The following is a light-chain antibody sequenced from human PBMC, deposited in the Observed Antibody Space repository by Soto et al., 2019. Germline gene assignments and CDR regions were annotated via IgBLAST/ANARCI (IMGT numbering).Light chain of an antibody. J-gene: IGKJ4*01. Sequence: EIVLTQSPATLSLSPGERATLSCRASQSVSSYLAWYQQKPGQAPRLLIYDASNRATGIPDRFSGSGSGTDFTLTISRLEPEDFAVYYCHQYDSSPLTFGGGTKVEIK. V-gene: IGKV3-20*01. CDR3: HQYDSSPLT. CDR1: QSVSSY. CDR2: DAS.